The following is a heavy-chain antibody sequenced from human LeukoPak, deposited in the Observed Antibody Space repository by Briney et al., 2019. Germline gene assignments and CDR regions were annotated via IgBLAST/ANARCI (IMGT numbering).Heavy chain of an antibody. V-gene: IGHV3-48*03. Sequence: GGSLRLSCAASGFTFSSYEMNWVRQAPGKGLEWVSYISSSGSTIYSADSVKGRFTISRDNAKNSLYLQMNSLRAEDTAVYYCAREGIAAVFDYWGQGTLVTVSS. CDR1: GFTFSSYE. J-gene: IGHJ4*02. CDR3: AREGIAAVFDY. D-gene: IGHD6-13*01. CDR2: ISSSGSTI.